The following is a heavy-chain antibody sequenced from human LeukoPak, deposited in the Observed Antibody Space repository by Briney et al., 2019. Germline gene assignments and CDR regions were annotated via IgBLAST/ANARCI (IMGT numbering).Heavy chain of an antibody. CDR2: ISGSGGST. CDR3: AREAYYDFWSGYSYYFDY. D-gene: IGHD3-3*01. V-gene: IGHV3-23*01. J-gene: IGHJ4*02. Sequence: GGSLRLSCAASGFTFSSYAMSWVRQAPGKGLEWVSAISGSGGSTYYADSVKGRFTISRDNSKNTLYLQMNSLRAEDTAVYYCAREAYYDFWSGYSYYFDYWGQGTLVTVSS. CDR1: GFTFSSYA.